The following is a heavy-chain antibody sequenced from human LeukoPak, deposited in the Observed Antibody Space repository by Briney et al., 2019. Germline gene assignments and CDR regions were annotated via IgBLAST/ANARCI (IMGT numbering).Heavy chain of an antibody. J-gene: IGHJ4*02. D-gene: IGHD5-12*01. V-gene: IGHV3-23*01. CDR3: TKWSGYGDS. CDR2: ISASGDAT. CDR1: GFTFSAHS. Sequence: QPGGSLRLSCVASGFTFSAHSMTWVRQAPGKGLEWVSGISASGDATFYADSVKGRFTISRDNSKNTVDLQMNSLRAEDTAVYYCTKWSGYGDSWGQGTLVTVSS.